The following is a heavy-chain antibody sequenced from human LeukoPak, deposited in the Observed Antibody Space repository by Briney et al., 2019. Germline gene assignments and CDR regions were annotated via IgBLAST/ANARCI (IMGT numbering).Heavy chain of an antibody. V-gene: IGHV3-49*04. CDR2: IRTKAYGGTT. CDR1: GFSFGDYV. J-gene: IGHJ4*02. Sequence: PGGSLRLSCTASGFSFGDYVMSWVHQAPGMGLEWVGLIRTKAYGGTTECAASVKGRFTISRDDSKTIAYLQMNSLKTEDTAMYYCTRVGDGSGFFNYWGQGALVTVSS. CDR3: TRVGDGSGFFNY. D-gene: IGHD3-22*01.